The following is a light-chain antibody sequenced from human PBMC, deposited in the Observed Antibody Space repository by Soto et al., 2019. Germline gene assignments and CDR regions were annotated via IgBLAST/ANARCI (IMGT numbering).Light chain of an antibody. CDR2: EVS. J-gene: IGLJ2*01. CDR1: SSDVGGHNS. V-gene: IGLV2-8*01. CDR3: SSYAGSDNFVV. Sequence: QSALTQPPSASGSPGQSVTISCTGTSSDVGGHNSVSWYQQYPGKVPKLVIYEVSKRPSGVPDRFSGSKSGNTASLTVSGLQAEDEADYYCSSYAGSDNFVVFGGGTKVTVL.